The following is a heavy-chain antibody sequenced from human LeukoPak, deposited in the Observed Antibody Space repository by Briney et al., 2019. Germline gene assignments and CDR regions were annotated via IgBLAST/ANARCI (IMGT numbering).Heavy chain of an antibody. Sequence: SETLSLTCSVSDDSITMYYWTWIRQSPGKGLEWIASMFHSGSTYYNPSLKSRVTMSVDKSKNQFSLKLSSVTAADTAVYYCASAGYYGDLYYFDYWGQGTLVTVSS. V-gene: IGHV4-38-2*02. D-gene: IGHD4-17*01. J-gene: IGHJ4*02. CDR2: MFHSGST. CDR3: ASAGYYGDLYYFDY. CDR1: DDSITMYY.